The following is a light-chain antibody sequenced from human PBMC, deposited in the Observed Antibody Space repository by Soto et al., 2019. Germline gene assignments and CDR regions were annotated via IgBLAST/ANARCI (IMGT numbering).Light chain of an antibody. V-gene: IGKV3-20*01. Sequence: EIVLTQSPGTLSLSPGERGTLSCRASQNLGTLYLAWFQQKSGQAPRLLIYSASRRATGIPDRFTGSGSGTDFTLTINRVEPEDFEVYFCQQYAASPRTFGQGTKVDIK. CDR1: QNLGTLY. CDR3: QQYAASPRT. CDR2: SAS. J-gene: IGKJ1*01.